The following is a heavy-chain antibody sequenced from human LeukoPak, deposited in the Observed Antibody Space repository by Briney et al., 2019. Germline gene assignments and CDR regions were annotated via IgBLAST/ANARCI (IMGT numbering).Heavy chain of an antibody. V-gene: IGHV3-7*03. CDR2: IKQHGSEK. CDR1: GFTFSGYW. J-gene: IGHJ5*02. D-gene: IGHD3-10*01. Sequence: GGSLRLSCAASGFTFSGYWMSGVRQAPGKGREGVANIKQHGSEKYYADSVKGRFTISRDNAKNSMYMQKNSLRAEETAVYSCARNKPQITMVRGVNWFDPWGQGTLVTVSS. CDR3: ARNKPQITMVRGVNWFDP.